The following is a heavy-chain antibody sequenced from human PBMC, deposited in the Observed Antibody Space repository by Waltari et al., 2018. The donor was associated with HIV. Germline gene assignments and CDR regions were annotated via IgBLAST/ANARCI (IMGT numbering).Heavy chain of an antibody. J-gene: IGHJ1*01. V-gene: IGHV4-4*02. D-gene: IGHD3-22*01. CDR3: ARVGGYYYDSSGWKGYFQH. CDR2: IYHSGST. CDR1: GGSISISNW. Sequence: QVQLQESGPGLVKPSGTLSLTCAVSGGSISISNWWGWVRQPPGKGLEWIGEIYHSGSTNYNPSLKSRVTISVDKSKNQFSLKLSSVTAADTAVYYCARVGGYYYDSSGWKGYFQHWGQGTLVTVSS.